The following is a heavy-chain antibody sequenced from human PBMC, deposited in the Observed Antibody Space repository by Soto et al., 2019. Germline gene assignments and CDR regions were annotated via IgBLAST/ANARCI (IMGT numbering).Heavy chain of an antibody. D-gene: IGHD4-17*01. V-gene: IGHV1-69*06. CDR3: ARDYGGNPGSFDL. Sequence: GASVKVSCKASGGTFSSYAISWVRQAPGQGLEWMGGIIPIFGTANYAQKFQGRVTITADKSTSTAYMELSSLRSEDTAVYYCARDYGGNPGSFDLWGQGTLVTVSS. CDR2: IIPIFGTA. CDR1: GGTFSSYA. J-gene: IGHJ5*02.